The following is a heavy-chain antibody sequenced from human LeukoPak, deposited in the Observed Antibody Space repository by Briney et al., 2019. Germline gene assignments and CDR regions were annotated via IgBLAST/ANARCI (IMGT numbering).Heavy chain of an antibody. V-gene: IGHV4-34*01. J-gene: IGHJ6*04. CDR2: INHSGST. D-gene: IGHD3-10*01. CDR1: GGSFSGYY. Sequence: SETLSLTCAVYGGSFSGYYWSWIRQPPGKGLEWIGEINHSGSTHYNPSLKSRVTISVDTSKNQFSLKLSSVTAADTAVYYCARTSITMVRGVKRGGMDVWGKGTTVTVSS. CDR3: ARTSITMVRGVKRGGMDV.